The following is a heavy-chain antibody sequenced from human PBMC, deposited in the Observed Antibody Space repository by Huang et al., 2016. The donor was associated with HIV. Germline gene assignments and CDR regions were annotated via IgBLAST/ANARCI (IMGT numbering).Heavy chain of an antibody. CDR1: GGSFNNFG. V-gene: IGHV1-69*13. D-gene: IGHD3-16*01. CDR2: IIPGFGTR. J-gene: IGHJ3*01. Sequence: QVQLVQSGAEVRKPGSSVKVSCRASGGSFNNFGINWVRQAPGQGLEWMGGIIPGFGTRNDEQRFQGRVTITADETTGVVYMELSSLRSDDTAVYFCAKRGGAWGSPYAFDLWGPGTMVTVSS. CDR3: AKRGGAWGSPYAFDL.